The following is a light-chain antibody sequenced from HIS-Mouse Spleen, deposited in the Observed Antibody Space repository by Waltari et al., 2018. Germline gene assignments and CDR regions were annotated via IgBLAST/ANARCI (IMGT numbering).Light chain of an antibody. CDR3: AAWDDSLSGPV. Sequence: QSVLTQPPSASGTPGQRVTISCSGSSSNNGTNYVYWYQQLPGTAPKLLIYRKNQRPAGVPDRFSGSKSGTSASLTISGLRSEDEADYYCAAWDDSLSGPVFGGGTKLTVL. V-gene: IGLV1-47*01. CDR2: RKN. CDR1: SSNNGTNY. J-gene: IGLJ3*02.